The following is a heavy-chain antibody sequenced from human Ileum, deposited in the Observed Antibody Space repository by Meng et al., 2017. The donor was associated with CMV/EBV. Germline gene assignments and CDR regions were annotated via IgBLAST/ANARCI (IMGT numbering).Heavy chain of an antibody. J-gene: IGHJ4*02. CDR3: ARRAESSTTNCDHFDY. CDR1: DYISSGNW. Sequence: DYISSGNWGSGVRQPPGKGREGNGETNHRGSTKYNASLKSRVTRSADTSMNQCSLKLSSMTAADTAVYYCARRAESSTTNCDHFDYWGQGTLVTVSS. D-gene: IGHD2/OR15-2a*01. CDR2: TNHRGST. V-gene: IGHV4-4*02.